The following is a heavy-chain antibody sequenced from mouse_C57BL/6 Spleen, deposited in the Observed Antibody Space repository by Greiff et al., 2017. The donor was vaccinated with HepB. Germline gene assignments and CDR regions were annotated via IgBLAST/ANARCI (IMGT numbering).Heavy chain of an antibody. CDR1: GYTFTSYW. CDR2: IDPSDSYT. D-gene: IGHD2-3*01. V-gene: IGHV1-69*01. Sequence: QVHVKQPGAELVMPGASVKLSCKASGYTFTSYWMHWVKQRPGQGLEWIGEIDPSDSYTNYNQKFKGKSTLTVDKSSSTAYMQLSSLTSEDSAVYYCARSRWLLRGYWYFDVWGTGTTVTVSS. CDR3: ARSRWLLRGYWYFDV. J-gene: IGHJ1*03.